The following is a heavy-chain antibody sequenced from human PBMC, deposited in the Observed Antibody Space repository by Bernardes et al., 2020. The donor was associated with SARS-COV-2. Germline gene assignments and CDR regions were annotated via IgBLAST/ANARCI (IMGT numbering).Heavy chain of an antibody. CDR2: IYSGGST. CDR1: GFTVSSNY. CDR3: ARDSSGYGIDY. V-gene: IGHV3-53*01. J-gene: IGHJ4*02. D-gene: IGHD6-19*01. Sequence: SLRLSCAASGFTVSSNYMSWVRQAPGKGLEWVSLIYSGGSTNYADSVKGRFTISRDSSKNTLYLQMNSLRAEDTAVYYCARDSSGYGIDYWGQGTLVTVSS.